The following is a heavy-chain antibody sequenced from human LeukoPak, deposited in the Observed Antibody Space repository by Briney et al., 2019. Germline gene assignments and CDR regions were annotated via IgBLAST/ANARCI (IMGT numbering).Heavy chain of an antibody. CDR2: ISYDGTNK. CDR1: GLTFRNYA. Sequence: PGGSLRLSCAVTGLTFRNYAMSWVRQAPGKGLEWVTLISYDGTNKYYADSVKGRFTISRDNSKNTLYLQMNSLRTEDTAVYYCARESPNSFWGSMDVWGKGTTVTVSS. D-gene: IGHD5/OR15-5a*01. V-gene: IGHV3-30-3*01. CDR3: ARESPNSFWGSMDV. J-gene: IGHJ6*04.